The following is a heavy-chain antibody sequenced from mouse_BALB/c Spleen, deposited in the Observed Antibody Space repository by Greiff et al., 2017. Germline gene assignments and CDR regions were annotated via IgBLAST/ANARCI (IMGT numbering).Heavy chain of an antibody. D-gene: IGHD1-2*01. CDR3: ARERGTTATRDYFDY. J-gene: IGHJ2*01. V-gene: IGHV1-69*01. Sequence: VQLQQSGAELVMPGASVKMSCKASGYTFTDYWMHWVKQRPGQGLEWIGAIDTSDSYTSYNQKFKGKATLTVDESSSTAYMQLSSLTSEDSAVYYCARERGTTATRDYFDYWGQGTTLTVSS. CDR1: GYTFTDYW. CDR2: IDTSDSYT.